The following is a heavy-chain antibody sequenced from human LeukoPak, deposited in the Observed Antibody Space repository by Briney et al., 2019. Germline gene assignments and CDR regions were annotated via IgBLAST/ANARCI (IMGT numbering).Heavy chain of an antibody. CDR2: INPSGGRT. D-gene: IGHD3-3*01. V-gene: IGHV1-46*01. CDR1: GSAFTNFY. Sequence: GSVKVSCKASGSAFTNFYIHWVRQAPGQGLEWMGMINPSGGRTSYAQMFQGRMTMTRDRSTNTFYMDLSSLRSEDTAVYYCARAVTIFGVAIPACWGQGTLVTVSS. CDR3: ARAVTIFGVAIPAC. J-gene: IGHJ4*02.